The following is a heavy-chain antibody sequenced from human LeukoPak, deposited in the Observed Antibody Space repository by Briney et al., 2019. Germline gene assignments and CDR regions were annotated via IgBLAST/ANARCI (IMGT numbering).Heavy chain of an antibody. V-gene: IGHV3-23*01. J-gene: IGHJ3*02. Sequence: GGSLRLSCVASGFTLSSYAMIWVRQAPGKGLQWVSSLGISGGYTWYAGSVKGRFTISRDSSKNTLYLQMNSLRAEDTAVYYCAKDQRRLSGSYYPDAFDIWGQGTMVTVSS. D-gene: IGHD1-26*01. CDR2: LGISGGYT. CDR1: GFTLSSYA. CDR3: AKDQRRLSGSYYPDAFDI.